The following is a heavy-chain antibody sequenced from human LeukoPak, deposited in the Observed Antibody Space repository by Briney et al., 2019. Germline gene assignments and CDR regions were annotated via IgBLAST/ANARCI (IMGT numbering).Heavy chain of an antibody. J-gene: IGHJ3*02. CDR1: GFTFSSYS. V-gene: IGHV3-23*01. Sequence: PGGSLRLSCAASGFTFSSYSMNWVRQAPGKGLEWVSGISGSGGSTYYAASVKGRFTISRDNSKNTLFLQMNSLRAEDTAVYYCAKDAYYYGSGGGAFDIWGQGTMVTVSS. CDR3: AKDAYYYGSGGGAFDI. CDR2: ISGSGGST. D-gene: IGHD3-10*01.